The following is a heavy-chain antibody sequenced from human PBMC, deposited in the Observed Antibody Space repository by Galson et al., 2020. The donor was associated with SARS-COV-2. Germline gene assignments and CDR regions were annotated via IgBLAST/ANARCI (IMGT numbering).Heavy chain of an antibody. Sequence: SATLSLTCNVSGYSISTGYYWGWIRQPPGKGPEWIGSIYLNGKTYYNPSLESRVTLSVDTSKNHFSLRLKFVTAADTAVYYCARDFGYCVNTNGPPGAWFDSWGQGIQVTVSS. CDR2: IYLNGKT. V-gene: IGHV4-38-2*02. CDR3: ARDFGYCVNTNGPPGAWFDS. CDR1: GYSISTGYY. J-gene: IGHJ5*01. D-gene: IGHD2-2*01.